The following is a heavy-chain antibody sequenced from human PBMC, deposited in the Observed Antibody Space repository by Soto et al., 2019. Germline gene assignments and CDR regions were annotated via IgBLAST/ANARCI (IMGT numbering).Heavy chain of an antibody. J-gene: IGHJ6*02. D-gene: IGHD2-2*01. CDR2: ISYDGNNK. CDR3: ARGAEYQVLSRDYFYGMDV. Sequence: ESGGGVVQPGRSLRLSCAASTFTLSTYGMHWVRQAPGKGLEWVAVISYDGNNKYYADFVKGRFTISRDNSRNTLSLQMNSLTTEDTAVYYCARGAEYQVLSRDYFYGMDVWGQGIMVTVSS. V-gene: IGHV3-30*03. CDR1: TFTLSTYG.